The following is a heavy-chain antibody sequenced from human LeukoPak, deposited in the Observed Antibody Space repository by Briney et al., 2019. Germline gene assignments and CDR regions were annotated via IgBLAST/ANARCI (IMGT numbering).Heavy chain of an antibody. CDR1: GFTSSSYG. CDR2: ISGSGGST. D-gene: IGHD4-11*01. V-gene: IGHV3-23*01. Sequence: AGGSLRLSCAASGFTSSSYGMSWVRQAPGKGLEWVSGISGSGGSTYYADSVKGRFTISRDSSKNTLHLQMNSLRAEDTAVYYCAKGLHGREWGQGTLVTVSS. CDR3: AKGLHGRE. J-gene: IGHJ4*02.